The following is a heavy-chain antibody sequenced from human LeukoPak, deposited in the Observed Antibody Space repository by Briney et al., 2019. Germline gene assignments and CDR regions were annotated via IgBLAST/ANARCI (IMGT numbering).Heavy chain of an antibody. V-gene: IGHV4-59*01. Sequence: KSSETLSLTCTGSGGSISSYYWSWIRQPPGKGLGWIGYIYYSGSTNYNPSLKSRVTISVDTSKNQFSLKLSSVTAADTAVYYCARETVGATSYYMDVWGKGTTVTISS. CDR1: GGSISSYY. J-gene: IGHJ6*03. D-gene: IGHD1-26*01. CDR3: ARETVGATSYYMDV. CDR2: IYYSGST.